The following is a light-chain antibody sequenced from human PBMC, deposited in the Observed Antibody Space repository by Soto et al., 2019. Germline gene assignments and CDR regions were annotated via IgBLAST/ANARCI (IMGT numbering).Light chain of an antibody. V-gene: IGKV3-11*01. CDR1: QSVSSY. CDR3: QQRSNWPLT. J-gene: IGKJ4*01. Sequence: EIVLTQSPAPLSLSPGERDTLSCRASQSVSSYLAWYQQKPGQAHRRLIYDASNRATGIPARFSGSGSGTDFTLTSSSLEPEEFAVYYSQQRSNWPLTFGGGTKVEIK. CDR2: DAS.